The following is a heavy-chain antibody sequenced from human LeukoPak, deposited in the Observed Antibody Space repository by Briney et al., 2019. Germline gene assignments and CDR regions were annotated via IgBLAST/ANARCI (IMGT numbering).Heavy chain of an antibody. V-gene: IGHV4-59*01. J-gene: IGHJ5*02. CDR3: VKHINNWVDP. CDR1: GGSISSYY. D-gene: IGHD1-14*01. Sequence: SGTLSLTCTVSGGSISSYYWSWIRQPPGKGPEWIGYIYYSGSTNYNPSLKSRVTISVDTSKNQFSLKLTSVTAADTAVYYCVKHINNWVDPWGQGTLVTVSS. CDR2: IYYSGST.